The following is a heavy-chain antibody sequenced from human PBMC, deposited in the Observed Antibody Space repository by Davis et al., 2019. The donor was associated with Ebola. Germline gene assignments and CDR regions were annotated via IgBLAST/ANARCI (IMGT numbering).Heavy chain of an antibody. CDR3: ARDLTIFGVVNDAYYYYGMDV. CDR2: IWYDGSNK. Sequence: GESLKISCAASGFTFSSYGMHWVRQAPGKGLEWVAVIWYDGSNKYYADSVKGRFTISRDNSKNTLYLQMNSLRAEDTAVYYCARDLTIFGVVNDAYYYYGMDVWGQGTTVTVSS. D-gene: IGHD3-3*01. V-gene: IGHV3-33*01. CDR1: GFTFSSYG. J-gene: IGHJ6*02.